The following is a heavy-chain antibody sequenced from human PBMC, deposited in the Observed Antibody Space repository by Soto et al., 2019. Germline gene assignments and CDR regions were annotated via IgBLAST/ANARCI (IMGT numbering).Heavy chain of an antibody. J-gene: IGHJ6*02. Sequence: QVQLVQSGAEVKKPGASVKVSCKASGYTFTGYYMHWVRQAPGQGLEWMGWINPNSGGTNYAQKFQGWVTMTRDTSISTAYMELSRLRPDDTAVYYCARDSPPLPYSSGKYYYYGMDVWGQGTTVTVSS. CDR1: GYTFTGYY. V-gene: IGHV1-2*04. CDR2: INPNSGGT. D-gene: IGHD6-19*01. CDR3: ARDSPPLPYSSGKYYYYGMDV.